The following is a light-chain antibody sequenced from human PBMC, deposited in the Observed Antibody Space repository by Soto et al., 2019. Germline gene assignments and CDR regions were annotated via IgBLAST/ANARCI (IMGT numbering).Light chain of an antibody. CDR2: KAS. CDR1: QSISSW. CDR3: QQYNSYSDT. V-gene: IGKV1-5*03. J-gene: IGKJ1*01. Sequence: QMTRSPSTLSASVGDRVSITSRAGQSISSWLAGSQQNPGKAPKLLIYKASSLESGVPSRFSGSGSGPEFTLTISSLQPDEWATDYSQQYNSYSDTFGQGTKVEIK.